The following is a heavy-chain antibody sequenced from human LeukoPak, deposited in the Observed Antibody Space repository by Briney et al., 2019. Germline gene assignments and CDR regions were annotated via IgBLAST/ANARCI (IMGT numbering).Heavy chain of an antibody. CDR1: GYTFTSYD. Sequence: SVKVSCKASGYTFTSYDINWVRQAPGQGLEWMGRIIPILGIANYAQKFQGRVTITADKSTSTAYMELSSLRSEDTAVYYCARDYWDVWGQGTTVTVSS. CDR3: ARDYWDV. D-gene: IGHD2-8*02. J-gene: IGHJ6*02. CDR2: IIPILGIA. V-gene: IGHV1-69*04.